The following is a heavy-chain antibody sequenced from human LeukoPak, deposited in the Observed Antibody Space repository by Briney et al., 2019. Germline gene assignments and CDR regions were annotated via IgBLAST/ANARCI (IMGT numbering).Heavy chain of an antibody. CDR1: GVSISGSGHY. CDR2: IYHSGST. CDR3: AKSGGYGLIDC. V-gene: IGHV4-39*01. Sequence: PETLSLTCAVSGVSISGSGHYWGWIRQPPGKGLEWIGNIYHSGSTYYNASLQSRVTISIDTSKNQFSLRLNSVTAADTAMYYCAKSGGYGLIDCWGQGTLVTVSS. D-gene: IGHD1-26*01. J-gene: IGHJ4*02.